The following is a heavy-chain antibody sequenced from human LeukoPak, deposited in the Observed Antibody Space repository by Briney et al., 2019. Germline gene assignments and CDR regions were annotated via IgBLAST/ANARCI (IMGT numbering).Heavy chain of an antibody. CDR2: IYTSGST. D-gene: IGHD2-2*01. J-gene: IGHJ3*02. CDR3: ARGIDSSSTSCHGYAFDI. CDR1: GGSISRGSYY. Sequence: SETLSLTCTVSGGSISRGSYYWRWIRQPAGKGLEWIGRIYTSGSTNYNPSLKSRVTISVDTSKNQFSLKLSSVTAADTAVYYCARGIDSSSTSCHGYAFDIWGQGTMVTVSS. V-gene: IGHV4-61*02.